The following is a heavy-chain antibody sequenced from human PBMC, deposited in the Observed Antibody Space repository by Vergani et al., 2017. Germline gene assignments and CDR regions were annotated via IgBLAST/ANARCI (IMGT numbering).Heavy chain of an antibody. Sequence: QVQLQESGPGLVKPSETLSLTCTVSGGSISSYYWSWIRQPPGKGLEWIGYIYYSGSTNYNPSLKSRVTISVDKSKNQFSLKLSAVTAADKAVYYCARGSYGGWFDPWGQGTLVTVSS. J-gene: IGHJ5*02. CDR3: ARGSYGGWFDP. D-gene: IGHD1-26*01. CDR2: IYYSGST. CDR1: GGSISSYY. V-gene: IGHV4-59*01.